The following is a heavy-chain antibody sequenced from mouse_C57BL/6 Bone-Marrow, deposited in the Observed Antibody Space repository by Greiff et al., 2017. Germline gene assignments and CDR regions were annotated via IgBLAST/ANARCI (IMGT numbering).Heavy chain of an antibody. V-gene: IGHV1-20*01. Sequence: EVQLQQSGAELVKPGASVKISCKASGYSFTGYCMNWVMQSPGKSLEWIGRIHPDNGDTFYNEKFKGKATLTVDKSSSTAYMELRSLTSEDSAVYYCARGSSSPFDYGGQGTTLTVSA. CDR2: IHPDNGDT. J-gene: IGHJ2*01. CDR3: ARGSSSPFDY. CDR1: GYSFTGYC. D-gene: IGHD1-1*01.